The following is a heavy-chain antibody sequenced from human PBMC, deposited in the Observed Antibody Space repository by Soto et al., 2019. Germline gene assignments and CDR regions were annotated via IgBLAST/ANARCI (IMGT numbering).Heavy chain of an antibody. CDR1: GLTFTDYW. V-gene: IGHV3-7*01. CDR2: IKQDESEK. Sequence: GGSLRLSCVTYGLTFTDYWMSWVRQAPGKGLEWVANIKQDESEKNYLDSVKGRFTISRDNAKNSLYLQMNSLRAEDTAVYYCARVELSYFDYWGQGTLVTVSS. CDR3: ARVELSYFDY. J-gene: IGHJ4*02. D-gene: IGHD1-26*01.